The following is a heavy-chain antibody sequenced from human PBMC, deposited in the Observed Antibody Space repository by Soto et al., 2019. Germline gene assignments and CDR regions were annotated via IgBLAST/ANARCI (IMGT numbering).Heavy chain of an antibody. CDR1: GFTFSSYA. CDR2: ISGSGGST. CDR3: AKNRDKGLAAAGLFDY. J-gene: IGHJ4*02. V-gene: IGHV3-23*01. Sequence: EVQLLESGGGLVQPGGSLRLSCAASGFTFSSYAMSWVRQAPGKGLEWVSAISGSGGSTYYADSVKGRFTISRDNSKNTLYLQMNSLRAEDTAVYYCAKNRDKGLAAAGLFDYWGQGTLVTVSS. D-gene: IGHD6-13*01.